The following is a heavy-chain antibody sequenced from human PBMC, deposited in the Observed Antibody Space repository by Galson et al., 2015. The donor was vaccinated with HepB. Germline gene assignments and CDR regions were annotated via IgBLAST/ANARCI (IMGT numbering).Heavy chain of an antibody. V-gene: IGHV3-30*02. J-gene: IGHJ4*02. D-gene: IGHD6-19*01. CDR2: IRSDGNNE. CDR3: AKDYFGATVAGVYDY. CDR1: GFTFSSFG. Sequence: SLRLSCAASGFTFSSFGMHWVRQAPGKGLEWVAFIRSDGNNEFYADSVKGRFTISRDNSKNTLYLQMNSLRAEDTAVYYCAKDYFGATVAGVYDYWGQGTQVTVSS.